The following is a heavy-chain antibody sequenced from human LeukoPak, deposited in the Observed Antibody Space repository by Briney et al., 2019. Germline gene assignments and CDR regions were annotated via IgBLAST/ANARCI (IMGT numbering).Heavy chain of an antibody. J-gene: IGHJ4*02. D-gene: IGHD2-15*01. Sequence: GGSLRLSCAASGFTFSNAWMSWVRQAPGKGLEWVGRTKSKTDGGTTDHAAPVKGRFTISRDDSKNTLYLQMNSLKTEDTAVYYCTPYSQAPTDYWGQGTLVTVSS. CDR1: GFTFSNAW. CDR2: TKSKTDGGTT. V-gene: IGHV3-15*01. CDR3: TPYSQAPTDY.